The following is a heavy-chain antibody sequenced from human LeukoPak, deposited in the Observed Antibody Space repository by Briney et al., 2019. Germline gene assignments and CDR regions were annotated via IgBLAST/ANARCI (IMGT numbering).Heavy chain of an antibody. CDR1: GFTVANDR. V-gene: IGHV3-23*01. Sequence: GGSLRLSCAASGFTVANDRMSWVRQAPGKGLEWVSAISGSGGSTYYADSVKGRFTISRDNSKNTLYLQMNSLRAEDTAVYFCARDWNYASRTYYYDVFDIWGQGTLVTVSS. J-gene: IGHJ3*02. CDR2: ISGSGGST. CDR3: ARDWNYASRTYYYDVFDI. D-gene: IGHD3-10*01.